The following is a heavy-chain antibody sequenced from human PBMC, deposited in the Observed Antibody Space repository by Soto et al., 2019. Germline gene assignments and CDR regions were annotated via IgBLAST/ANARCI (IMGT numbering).Heavy chain of an antibody. CDR2: IHPSGQPI. J-gene: IGHJ3*01. CDR1: GFTFSSSE. V-gene: IGHV3-48*03. CDR3: ARRASS. Sequence: EVQLVESGGGLVQPGGSLRLSCAVSGFTFSSSEMYWVRHAPGKGLEWISYIHPSGQPIFYADSVKGRFTISRDNANNSLFLQMNSRRAEDTAVYYCARRASSWGPGTMVTGSS. D-gene: IGHD2-2*01.